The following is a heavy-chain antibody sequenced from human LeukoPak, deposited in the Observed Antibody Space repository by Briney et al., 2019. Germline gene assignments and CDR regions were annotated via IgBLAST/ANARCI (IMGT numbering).Heavy chain of an antibody. Sequence: GGSLRLSCVVSGFTVSSKYMSWVRQAPGKGLEWLPVFYSGGSTYYADSVNGRFTMSRDTSKNTLYLQMNGLRVGDTAVYYCARVSPFDYWGQGTQVTVSS. CDR3: ARVSPFDY. CDR1: GFTVSSKY. V-gene: IGHV3-66*01. CDR2: FYSGGST. J-gene: IGHJ4*02.